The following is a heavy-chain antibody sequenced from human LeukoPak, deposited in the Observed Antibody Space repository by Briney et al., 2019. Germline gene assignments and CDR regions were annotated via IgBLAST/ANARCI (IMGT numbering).Heavy chain of an antibody. CDR1: GGSFSGYY. D-gene: IGHD3-10*01. V-gene: IGHV4-34*01. CDR2: INHSGST. Sequence: SETLSLTCAVYGGSFSGYYRSWIRQPPGKGLEWIGEINHSGSTNYNPSLKSRVTISVDTSKNQFSLKLSSVTAADTAVYYCARGKWFGELFDYWGQGTLVTVSS. J-gene: IGHJ4*02. CDR3: ARGKWFGELFDY.